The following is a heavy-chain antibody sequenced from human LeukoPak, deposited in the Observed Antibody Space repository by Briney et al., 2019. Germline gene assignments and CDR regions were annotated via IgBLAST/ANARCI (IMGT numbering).Heavy chain of an antibody. CDR1: GFTFSSYS. Sequence: PGGSLRLSCAASGFTFSSYSMNWVRQAPGKGLEWVPSISSSSSYIYYADSVKGRFTISRDNAKNSLYLQMNSLRAEDTAVYYCASITIFGVVNIAHMDVWGKGTTVTVSS. V-gene: IGHV3-21*01. D-gene: IGHD3-3*01. CDR3: ASITIFGVVNIAHMDV. J-gene: IGHJ6*03. CDR2: ISSSSSYI.